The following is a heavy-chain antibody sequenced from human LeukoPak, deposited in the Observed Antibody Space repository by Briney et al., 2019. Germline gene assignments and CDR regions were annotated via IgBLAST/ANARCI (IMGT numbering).Heavy chain of an antibody. CDR1: GFTFSSYG. V-gene: IGHV3-33*01. CDR2: IWYDGSNK. D-gene: IGHD3-16*02. J-gene: IGHJ4*02. CDR3: ARDDYVWGSYRSNNHFDY. Sequence: GGSLRLSCAASGFTFSSYGMHWVRQAPGKGLEWVAVIWYDGSNKYYADSVKGRFTISRDNSKNTLYLQMNSLRAEDTAVYYCARDDYVWGSYRSNNHFDYWGQGTLFTVSS.